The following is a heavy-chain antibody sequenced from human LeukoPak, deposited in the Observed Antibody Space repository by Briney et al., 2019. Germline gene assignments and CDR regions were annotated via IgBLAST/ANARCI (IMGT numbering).Heavy chain of an antibody. J-gene: IGHJ4*02. CDR3: APSCGSDCTGAY. V-gene: IGHV3-21*04. Sequence: WGSLRLSCVASGFTFSSYTMSWVRQAPGKGLEWVSAISSSSSSTSYADSVKGRFTISRDNAKNSLFLQINSLRAEDTAVYYCAPSCGSDCTGAYWGQGTLVTV. D-gene: IGHD2-21*02. CDR2: ISSSSSST. CDR1: GFTFSSYT.